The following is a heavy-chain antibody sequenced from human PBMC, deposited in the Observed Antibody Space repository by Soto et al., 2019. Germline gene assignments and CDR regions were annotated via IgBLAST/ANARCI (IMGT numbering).Heavy chain of an antibody. J-gene: IGHJ6*02. D-gene: IGHD4-4*01. CDR3: GRDAVTKRDFYYYGMDV. V-gene: IGHV4-31*02. Sequence: TMSLTWXVAGGSSVNSGYYRSRVRQHPEKGLEWIGYISYSGSTDYAPSLKSRVTMSVDTSKNRFSLNLTSVTAADTAVYYCGRDAVTKRDFYYYGMDVWGRGTTVTVSS. CDR2: ISYSGST. CDR1: GGSSVNSGYY.